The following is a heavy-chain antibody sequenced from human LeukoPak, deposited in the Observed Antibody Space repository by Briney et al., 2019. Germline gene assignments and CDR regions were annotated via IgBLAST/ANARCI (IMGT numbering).Heavy chain of an antibody. Sequence: PGGSLRLSCAASGFTFSTYNMNWVRQAPGKGLEWVSCISSGRRHIFYADSVKGRFTISRANAKNSLDLQTNRLKREDTVVYYCARDDGGALDVFDMWGQGRLVTVSS. D-gene: IGHD4-23*01. CDR3: ARDDGGALDVFDM. CDR1: GFTFSTYN. J-gene: IGHJ3*02. CDR2: ISSGRRHI. V-gene: IGHV3-21*01.